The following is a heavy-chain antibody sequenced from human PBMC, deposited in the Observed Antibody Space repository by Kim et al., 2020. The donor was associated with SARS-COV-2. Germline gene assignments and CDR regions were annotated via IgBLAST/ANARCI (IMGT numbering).Heavy chain of an antibody. CDR1: GGTFSSYA. CDR2: IIPIFGTA. J-gene: IGHJ5*02. CDR3: ARGYSNYDADPFDP. D-gene: IGHD4-4*01. Sequence: SVKVSCKASGGTFSSYAISWVRQAPGQGLEWMGGIIPIFGTANYAQKFQGRVTITADESTSTAYMELSSLRSEDTAVYYCARGYSNYDADPFDPWGQGTLVTVSS. V-gene: IGHV1-69*13.